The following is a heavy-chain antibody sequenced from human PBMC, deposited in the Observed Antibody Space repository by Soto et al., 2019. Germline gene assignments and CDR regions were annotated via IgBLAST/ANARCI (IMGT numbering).Heavy chain of an antibody. CDR3: TTGLGQQLVVCDY. CDR1: GFTFNNAW. V-gene: IGHV3-15*01. CDR2: IKSKADGETT. D-gene: IGHD6-13*01. J-gene: IGHJ4*02. Sequence: EVQLAESGGGVVKPGGSLRLSCAASGFTFNNAWLSWVRQAPGKGLEWVGRIKSKADGETTDYAAPVKGRFTISRDDSKNMLYLQIDSLKTEDTALYYCTTGLGQQLVVCDYWGQGTLITVSS.